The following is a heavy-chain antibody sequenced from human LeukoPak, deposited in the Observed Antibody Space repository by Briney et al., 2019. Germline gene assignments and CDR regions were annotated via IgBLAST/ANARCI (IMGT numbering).Heavy chain of an antibody. Sequence: SETLSLTCTVSSGSISGNDLYWNWIRQAAGKGLEWIGRVYASGSTNYNPSLESRVTMSVDTSKNQFSLKLSSVTAAGTAVYYCARHGMTYYYGSGSYYGPNFDYWGQGTLVTVSS. CDR3: ARHGMTYYYGSGSYYGPNFDY. V-gene: IGHV4-61*02. D-gene: IGHD3-10*01. J-gene: IGHJ4*02. CDR1: SGSISGNDLY. CDR2: VYASGST.